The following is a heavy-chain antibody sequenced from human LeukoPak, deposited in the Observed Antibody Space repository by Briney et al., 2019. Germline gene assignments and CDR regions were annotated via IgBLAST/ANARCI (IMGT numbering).Heavy chain of an antibody. CDR3: AKARNAHYAYNDAFDI. CDR2: ISGSGGSI. V-gene: IGHV3-23*01. D-gene: IGHD1-14*01. CDR1: GFTFSSYA. J-gene: IGHJ3*02. Sequence: GGSLRLSCAASGFTFSSYAMSWVRQAPGKGLEWVSAISGSGGSIYYADSVKGRFTISRDNSKNTLYLQMISLRAEDTALYYCAKARNAHYAYNDAFDIWGQGTMVTVSS.